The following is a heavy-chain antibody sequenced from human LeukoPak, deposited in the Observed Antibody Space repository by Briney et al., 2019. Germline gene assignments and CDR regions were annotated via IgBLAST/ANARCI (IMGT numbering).Heavy chain of an antibody. D-gene: IGHD3-3*01. CDR3: ARDRIAIFGADY. CDR2: MNPNSGNT. CDR1: GYTFTSYD. V-gene: IGHV1-8*01. J-gene: IGHJ4*02. Sequence: GASVKVSCKASGYTFTSYDINWVRQATGQGLEWMGWMNPNSGNTGYAQKFQGRVTMTRNTSISTAYMELSSLRSEDTAVYYCARDRIAIFGADYWGQGTLVTVSS.